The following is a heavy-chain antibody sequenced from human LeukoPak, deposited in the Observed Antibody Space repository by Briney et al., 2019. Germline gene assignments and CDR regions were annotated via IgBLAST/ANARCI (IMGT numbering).Heavy chain of an antibody. Sequence: SETVSLTCTVCGGSISSFYWRWLRHPRGRGGVGIGYIFYCGSNNYSPSLKHRVTITVDTSKNQFSLKLSSLTAADTAVDYCARDKGSGWYADAFDIWGQGTMVTVSS. V-gene: IGHV4-59*01. CDR1: GGSISSFY. CDR3: ARDKGSGWYADAFDI. D-gene: IGHD6-19*01. J-gene: IGHJ3*02. CDR2: IFYCGSN.